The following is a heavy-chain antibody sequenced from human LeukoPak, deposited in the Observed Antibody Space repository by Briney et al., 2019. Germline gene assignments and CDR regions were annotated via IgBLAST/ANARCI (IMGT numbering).Heavy chain of an antibody. CDR1: GFTFDDYA. J-gene: IGHJ4*02. CDR3: VKDGSSGSYSDY. Sequence: GGSLRLSCAASGFTFDDYAMHWVRQAPGKGLEWVSLIIGDGTNTYYADSVKGRFTISRDNSKNSLYLQMNSLRTEDTALYYCVKDGSSGSYSDYWGQGTLVTVSS. CDR2: IIGDGTNT. V-gene: IGHV3-43*02. D-gene: IGHD1-26*01.